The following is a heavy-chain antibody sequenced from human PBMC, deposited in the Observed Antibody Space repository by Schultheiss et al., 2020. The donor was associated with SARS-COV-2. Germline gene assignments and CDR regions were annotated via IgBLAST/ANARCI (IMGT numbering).Heavy chain of an antibody. CDR2: IWYDGSNK. V-gene: IGHV3-33*08. CDR1: GFTFSSYG. Sequence: GGSLRLSCAASGFTFSSYGMHWVRQAPGKGLEWVAVIWYDGSNKYYADSVKGRFTISRDNSKNTLYLQMNSLRAEDTAVYYCARAPYSSGWYDGDYWGQGTLVTVS. CDR3: ARAPYSSGWYDGDY. D-gene: IGHD6-19*01. J-gene: IGHJ4*02.